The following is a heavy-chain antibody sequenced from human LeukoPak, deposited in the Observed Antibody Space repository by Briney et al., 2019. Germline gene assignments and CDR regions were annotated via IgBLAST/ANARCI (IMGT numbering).Heavy chain of an antibody. CDR3: ARAATMVQGVIITTLRYYYMDV. CDR2: MNPNCGNP. D-gene: IGHD3-10*01. Sequence: GASVTVSRMSSLYIFTRYVRNSLRQATGQERAWMGRMNPNCGNPGYAQKFQGRVTMTKNTSISTAYMELCSLRSEDTAVYYCARAATMVQGVIITTLRYYYMDVWGKGTTVTVSS. J-gene: IGHJ6*03. CDR1: LYIFTRYV. V-gene: IGHV1-8*01.